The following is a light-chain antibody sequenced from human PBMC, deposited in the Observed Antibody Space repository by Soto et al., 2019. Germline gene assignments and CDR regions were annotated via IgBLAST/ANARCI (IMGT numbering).Light chain of an antibody. J-gene: IGKJ2*01. CDR2: SAS. CDR1: QSVSSSY. Sequence: DIVVTQSPGALSLSPGDRATLFCRASQSVSSSYLAWYEQKPGQPPRLLIYSASSRATGIPDRFSGSGSGTDFTLTISRLEPEDFAVYYCQQFSSSSYTFGQGTKLEIK. CDR3: QQFSSSSYT. V-gene: IGKV3-20*01.